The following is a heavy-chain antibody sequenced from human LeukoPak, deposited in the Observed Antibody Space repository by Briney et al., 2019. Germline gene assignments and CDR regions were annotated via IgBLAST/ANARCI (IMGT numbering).Heavy chain of an antibody. CDR3: ARDYGGSSPFDY. J-gene: IGHJ4*02. V-gene: IGHV3-48*03. CDR2: ISSSGSDI. CDR1: GFTFSNYE. Sequence: GGSLRLSSAASGFTFSNYEMHRVRQAPGKELEWVSYISSSGSDIYYADSVKGRFTISRDNAKNSLYLHMNSLRAEDTAVYYCARDYGGSSPFDYWGQGTLVTVSS. D-gene: IGHD4-23*01.